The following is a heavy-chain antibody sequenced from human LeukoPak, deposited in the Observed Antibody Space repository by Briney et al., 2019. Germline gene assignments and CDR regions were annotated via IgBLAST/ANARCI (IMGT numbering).Heavy chain of an antibody. D-gene: IGHD3-3*01. CDR1: GYTFTSYG. Sequence: ASVKVSCKASGYTFTSYGISWVRQAPGQGLEWVGWISAYNGNTNYAQKLQGRVTMTTDTSTSTAYMELRSLRSDDTAVYYCARDPRYYDFWSGPPGDWFDPWGQGTLVTVSS. J-gene: IGHJ5*02. CDR2: ISAYNGNT. V-gene: IGHV1-18*01. CDR3: ARDPRYYDFWSGPPGDWFDP.